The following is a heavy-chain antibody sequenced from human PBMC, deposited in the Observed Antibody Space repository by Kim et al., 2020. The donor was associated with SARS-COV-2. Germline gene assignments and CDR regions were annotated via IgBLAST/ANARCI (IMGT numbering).Heavy chain of an antibody. CDR1: GFTFSSYS. CDR2: ISSSSSYI. V-gene: IGHV3-21*01. J-gene: IGHJ6*02. CDR3: ARGVVVPAAEGLYYYYYYGMDV. D-gene: IGHD2-2*01. Sequence: GGSLRLSCAASGFTFSSYSMNWVRQAPGKGLEWVSSISSSSSYIYYADSVKGRFTISRDNAKNSLYLQMNSLRAEDTAVYYCARGVVVPAAEGLYYYYYYGMDVWGQGTTVTVSS.